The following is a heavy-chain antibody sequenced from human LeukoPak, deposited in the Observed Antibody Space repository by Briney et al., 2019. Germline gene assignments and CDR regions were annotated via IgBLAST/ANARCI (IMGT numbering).Heavy chain of an antibody. D-gene: IGHD6-13*01. CDR2: INPNSGGT. CDR3: ARGYPLSTTAAGTYFQH. Sequence: ASVKVSCKASGYTFSGYYMHWVRQAPGQGVEWMGWINPNSGGTNYAQKFQGRVTMTRDTSISTAYMELSRLRSDDTAVYYCARGYPLSTTAAGTYFQHWGQATLVSVCS. J-gene: IGHJ1*01. V-gene: IGHV1-2*02. CDR1: GYTFSGYY.